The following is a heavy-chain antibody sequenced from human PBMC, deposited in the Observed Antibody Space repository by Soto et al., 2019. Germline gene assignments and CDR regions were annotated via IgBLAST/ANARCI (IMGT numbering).Heavy chain of an antibody. CDR3: ARDESAGSSIRY. Sequence: EVQVVESGGGLVKPGGSLRLSCTAPGSPFSSYGMNWVRQAPGKGLEWVASINNGGEYKYYADSVQGRFTISRDNAKNSLYLQMNSLRAEDTAVYFCARDESAGSSIRYWGQGTLVTVSS. D-gene: IGHD6-13*01. V-gene: IGHV3-21*01. J-gene: IGHJ4*02. CDR1: GSPFSSYG. CDR2: INNGGEYK.